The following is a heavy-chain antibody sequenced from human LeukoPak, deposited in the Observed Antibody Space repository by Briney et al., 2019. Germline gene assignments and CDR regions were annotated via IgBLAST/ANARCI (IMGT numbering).Heavy chain of an antibody. D-gene: IGHD3-3*01. Sequence: GGSLRLSCTASGFTFGDYAMSWVRQAPGKGLEWVGFIRSKAYGGTTEYAASVKGRFTISRDDSKSIAYLQMNSLKTEDTAVYYCTRGTMFGVVPEFDYWGQGTLVTVSS. V-gene: IGHV3-49*04. J-gene: IGHJ4*02. CDR1: GFTFGDYA. CDR3: TRGTMFGVVPEFDY. CDR2: IRSKAYGGTT.